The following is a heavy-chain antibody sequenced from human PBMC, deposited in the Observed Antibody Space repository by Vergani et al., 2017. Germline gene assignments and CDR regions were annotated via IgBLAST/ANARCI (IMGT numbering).Heavy chain of an antibody. Sequence: VQLVESGGGLVQPGRSLRLSCAASGFTFSSYGMHWVRQAPGKGLEWVAVIWYDGSNKYYADSVKGRFTISRDNSKNTLYLQMNSLRAEDTAVYYCARAMTTVTASDAFDIWGQGTMVTVSS. V-gene: IGHV3-33*01. CDR1: GFTFSSYG. CDR2: IWYDGSNK. J-gene: IGHJ3*02. D-gene: IGHD4-11*01. CDR3: ARAMTTVTASDAFDI.